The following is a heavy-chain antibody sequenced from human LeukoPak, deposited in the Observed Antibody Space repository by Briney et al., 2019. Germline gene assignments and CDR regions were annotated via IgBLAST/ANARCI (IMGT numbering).Heavy chain of an antibody. CDR3: ARDYYGLEGFFDY. J-gene: IGHJ4*02. V-gene: IGHV3-7*03. D-gene: IGHD3-10*01. CDR2: IKQDGSAK. Sequence: GSLRLSCAASGFTFSDYWMSWVRQAPGKGLEWVANIKQDGSAKHYVYSVKGRFTISRDNAKNSLYLQMNSLRVEDTAVYYCARDYYGLEGFFDYWGQGTLVTVSS. CDR1: GFTFSDYW.